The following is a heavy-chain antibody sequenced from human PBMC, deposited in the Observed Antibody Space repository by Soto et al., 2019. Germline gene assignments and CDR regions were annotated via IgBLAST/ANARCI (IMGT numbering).Heavy chain of an antibody. Sequence: ASVKVSCKGSGYPFTTYYIHWVRQAPGQGLEWMGWIDPRSGGTVYEQKFQGRVTMTRDTSISTVYMDLSGLTSDDTDLYYCATDDYGIFPYWGQGSLVTVSS. CDR3: ATDDYGIFPY. CDR2: IDPRSGGT. D-gene: IGHD3-10*01. J-gene: IGHJ4*02. V-gene: IGHV1-2*02. CDR1: GYPFTTYY.